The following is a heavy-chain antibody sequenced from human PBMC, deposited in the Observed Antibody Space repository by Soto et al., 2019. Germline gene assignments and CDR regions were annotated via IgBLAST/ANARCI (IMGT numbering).Heavy chain of an antibody. V-gene: IGHV3-21*02. J-gene: IGHJ4*02. CDR3: VRDHGSSTLKGAFAY. Sequence: EVQLVESGGGLVRPGGSLRLSCTDSGFTFSGYSMNWVRQAPGKGLEWVSSINSGSRYIYYADSVRGRVTISRDNEKKTLYLQMSSLRVEDTAVYYCVRDHGSSTLKGAFAYWGQGTLVTVSS. D-gene: IGHD6-6*01. CDR1: GFTFSGYS. CDR2: INSGSRYI.